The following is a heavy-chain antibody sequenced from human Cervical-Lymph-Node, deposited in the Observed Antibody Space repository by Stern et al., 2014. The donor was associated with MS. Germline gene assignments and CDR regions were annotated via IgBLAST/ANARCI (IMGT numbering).Heavy chain of an antibody. J-gene: IGHJ3*02. CDR3: ATSAYDAFDI. CDR2: IYYSGST. V-gene: IGHV4-59*01. Sequence: QVQLQESGPGLVKPSETLSLTCTVSGGSISRYYWSWIRQPPGKGLEWIGYIYYSGSTNYNPSLKSRVTISVDTSKNQFSLKLSSVTAADTAVYYCATSAYDAFDIWGQGTMVTVSS. CDR1: GGSISRYY.